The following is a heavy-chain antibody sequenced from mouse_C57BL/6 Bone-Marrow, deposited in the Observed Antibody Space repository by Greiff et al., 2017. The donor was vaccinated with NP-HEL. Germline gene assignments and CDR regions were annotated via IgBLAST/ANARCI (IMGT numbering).Heavy chain of an antibody. CDR3: ARCGYSLVRWDFDV. CDR2: IYPGDGDT. D-gene: IGHD2-3*01. V-gene: IGHV1-80*01. CDR1: GYAFSSYW. J-gene: IGHJ1*03. Sequence: VQRVESGAELVKPGASVKISCKASGYAFSSYWMNWVKQRPGKGLEWIGQIYPGDGDTNYNGKFKGKATLTADKSSSTAYMQLSSLTSEDSAVYFCARCGYSLVRWDFDVWGTGTTVTVSS.